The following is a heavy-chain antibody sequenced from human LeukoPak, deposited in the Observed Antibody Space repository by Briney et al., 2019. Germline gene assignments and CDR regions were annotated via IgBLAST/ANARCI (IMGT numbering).Heavy chain of an antibody. Sequence: ASVKVSCKASGYTFTSYYMHWVRQAPGQGLEWMGIIDPSGGSTSYAQKFQGRVTVTRDTSTSTVYMELSSLRSEDAAVYYCAREITLGYCSSASCPSADYWGQGTLVTVSS. CDR2: IDPSGGST. CDR3: AREITLGYCSSASCPSADY. D-gene: IGHD2-2*01. V-gene: IGHV1-46*03. J-gene: IGHJ4*02. CDR1: GYTFTSYY.